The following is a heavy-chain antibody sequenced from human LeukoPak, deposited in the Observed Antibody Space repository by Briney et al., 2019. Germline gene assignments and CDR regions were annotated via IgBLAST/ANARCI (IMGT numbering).Heavy chain of an antibody. CDR2: IDHTGST. Sequence: PSETLSLTCSVSDDSISIYYWSWIRQPPGKGLEWIGYIDHTGSTNYNPSLNSRVTISRDTSKNHFSLELSSVTAADTAVYFCARGRVSSSSWHSTYYYYFYMDVWGKGTTVTVSS. D-gene: IGHD6-13*01. CDR3: ARGRVSSSSWHSTYYYYFYMDV. J-gene: IGHJ6*03. CDR1: DDSISIYY. V-gene: IGHV4-59*01.